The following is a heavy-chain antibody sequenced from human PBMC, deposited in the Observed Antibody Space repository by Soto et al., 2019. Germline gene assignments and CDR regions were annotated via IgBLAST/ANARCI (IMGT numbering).Heavy chain of an antibody. J-gene: IGHJ4*02. V-gene: IGHV4-39*01. D-gene: IGHD1-1*01. CDR3: ASLQVPGNFDY. Sequence: PSATLSLTCSVSGGSISSRNYYWAWVRQPPGKGLEWIGNIYYSGDTYYRPSLRSRLTISVDTSKNQFSLKLSSLTAADTAMYYSASLQVPGNFDYWGQGNLVTVSS. CDR1: GGSISSRNYY. CDR2: IYYSGDT.